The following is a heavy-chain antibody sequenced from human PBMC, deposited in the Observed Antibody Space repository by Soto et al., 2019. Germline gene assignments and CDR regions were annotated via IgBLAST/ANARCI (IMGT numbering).Heavy chain of an antibody. J-gene: IGHJ3*02. Sequence: GGSLRLSCAASGFTFSNAWMNWVRQAPGKGLEWVGRIKSKTDGGTTDYAAPVKGRFTISRDDSKNTLYLQMNSLKTEDTAVYYCTTGVRDIVLMVYAILAFDIWGQGTMVTVSS. CDR2: IKSKTDGGTT. V-gene: IGHV3-15*07. CDR1: GFTFSNAW. D-gene: IGHD2-8*01. CDR3: TTGVRDIVLMVYAILAFDI.